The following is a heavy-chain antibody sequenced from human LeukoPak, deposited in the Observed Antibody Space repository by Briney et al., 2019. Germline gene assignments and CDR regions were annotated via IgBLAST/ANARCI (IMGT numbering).Heavy chain of an antibody. CDR1: GYTLNELS. CDR2: FDPEDGET. V-gene: IGHV1-24*01. D-gene: IGHD2-2*01. Sequence: VASVKVSCTVSGYTLNELSMHWVRQAPGKGLEWMGGFDPEDGETIYAQKFQGRVTMTEDTSTDTAYMELSSLRSEDTAVYYCATRVACSSTSCYSFDYWGQGALVTVSS. CDR3: ATRVACSSTSCYSFDY. J-gene: IGHJ4*02.